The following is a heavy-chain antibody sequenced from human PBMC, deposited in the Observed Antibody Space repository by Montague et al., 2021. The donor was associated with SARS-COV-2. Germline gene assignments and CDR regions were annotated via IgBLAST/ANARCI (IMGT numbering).Heavy chain of an antibody. Sequence: SETLFLTCTVSGGSISSSSYYWGWIRQPPGKGLEWIGSIYYSGSTYYNPSLKSRVTISVDTSKNQFSLKLSSVTAADTAVYYCARQMTSWWELLYYFDYWGQGTLVTVPS. J-gene: IGHJ4*02. CDR1: GGSISSSSYY. CDR2: IYYSGST. V-gene: IGHV4-39*01. D-gene: IGHD1-26*01. CDR3: ARQMTSWWELLYYFDY.